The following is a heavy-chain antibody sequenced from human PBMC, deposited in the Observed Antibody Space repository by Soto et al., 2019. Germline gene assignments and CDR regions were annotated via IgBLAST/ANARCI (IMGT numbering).Heavy chain of an antibody. J-gene: IGHJ6*02. D-gene: IGHD6-13*01. CDR2: TFPMFGKA. CDR1: GGTFSSYA. V-gene: IGHV1-69*06. Sequence: QVQLVQSGAEVKKPGSSVKVSCKDSGGTFSSYAISWVRQAPGQGLEWMGGTFPMFGKANYAQKFQGRVTISADKSTSTAYMELSSLTSEDTAVYYCATVDISTWIDGMDVWGQGTTGTVSS. CDR3: ATVDISTWIDGMDV.